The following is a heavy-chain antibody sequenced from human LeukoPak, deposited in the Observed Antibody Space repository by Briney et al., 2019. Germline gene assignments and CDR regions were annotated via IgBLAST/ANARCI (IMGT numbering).Heavy chain of an antibody. CDR3: ARQTRTKYYDSSGYTLDY. J-gene: IGHJ4*02. D-gene: IGHD3-22*01. Sequence: PSETLSLTCTVSGGYFSSYYWSWIRQPPGKGLEWIGDIHYSGSTKHNPSLKSRVTISLDTSKNQFSLKLSSVTAADTAVYYCARQTRTKYYDSSGYTLDYWGQGTLVTVSS. CDR2: IHYSGST. CDR1: GGYFSSYY. V-gene: IGHV4-59*08.